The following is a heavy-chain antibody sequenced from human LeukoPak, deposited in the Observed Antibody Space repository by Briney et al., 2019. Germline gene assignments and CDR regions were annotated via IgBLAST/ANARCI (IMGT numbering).Heavy chain of an antibody. CDR2: MNHSGST. CDR1: GGSFSGNY. V-gene: IGHV4-34*01. CDR3: APFYLGDDAFYI. Sequence: SETLSLTCAVYGGSFSGNYWRWLRQPPGKGVEWIGEMNHSGSTNYNPSLKRRVIILVDTSKKQCSLKWRYIAAADTAVYYCAPFYLGDDAFYIWGQGTLVTVSS. J-gene: IGHJ3*02. D-gene: IGHD7-27*01.